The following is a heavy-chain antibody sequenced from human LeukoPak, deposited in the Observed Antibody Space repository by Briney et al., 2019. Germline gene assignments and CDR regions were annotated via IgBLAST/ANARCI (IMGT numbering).Heavy chain of an antibody. Sequence: PGGCPRLSRAASVFTLSTYWMTWVRQAPGTGLECVANIKQDGSEKFYVDSVKGRFTISRDNAKNSLYLQVNRLRAEDTAVYYCARLRYAGSGSYMDYWGQGTLVTVSS. CDR1: VFTLSTYW. CDR3: ARLRYAGSGSYMDY. D-gene: IGHD3-10*01. J-gene: IGHJ4*02. V-gene: IGHV3-7*01. CDR2: IKQDGSEK.